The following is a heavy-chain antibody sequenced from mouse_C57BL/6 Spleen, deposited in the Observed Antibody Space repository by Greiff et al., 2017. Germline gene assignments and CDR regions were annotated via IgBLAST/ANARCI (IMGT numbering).Heavy chain of an antibody. CDR3: ARGSYWYRAWFAY. J-gene: IGHJ3*01. V-gene: IGHV1-26*01. Sequence: EVQLQQSGPELVKPGASVKISCKASGYTFTDYYLNWVKQSTGKGLEWIGDINPNNGGTSYNQKFKGKATLTVDKSSRTAYLELRGLTSEDSAVYYCARGSYWYRAWFAYWGQGTLVTVSA. CDR2: INPNNGGT. CDR1: GYTFTDYY. D-gene: IGHD2-14*01.